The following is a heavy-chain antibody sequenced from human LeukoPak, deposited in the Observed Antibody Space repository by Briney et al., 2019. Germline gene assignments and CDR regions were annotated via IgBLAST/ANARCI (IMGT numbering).Heavy chain of an antibody. CDR3: AKDARFTSLAPDWFDP. J-gene: IGHJ5*02. CDR1: GFTFSSYG. Sequence: PGRSLRLSCAASGFTFSSYGMHWVRQAPGKGLEWVAVISYDGSNKYYADSVKGRFTISRDNSKNTLYLQMNSLRAEDTAVYYCAKDARFTSLAPDWFDPWGQGTLVTVSS. D-gene: IGHD3-16*01. V-gene: IGHV3-30*18. CDR2: ISYDGSNK.